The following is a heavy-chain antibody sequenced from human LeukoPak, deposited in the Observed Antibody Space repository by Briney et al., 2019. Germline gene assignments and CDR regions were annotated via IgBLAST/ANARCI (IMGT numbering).Heavy chain of an antibody. CDR1: GGSISSGGYY. CDR3: ARGSAVRYYDFWSGYSGSWFDP. D-gene: IGHD3-3*01. V-gene: IGHV4-31*03. J-gene: IGHJ5*02. CDR2: IYYSGST. Sequence: PSETLSLTCTVSGGSISSGGYYWSWIRQHPGKGLEWIGYIYYSGSTYYNPSLKSRVTISVDTSKNQFSLKLSSVTAADTAVYYCARGSAVRYYDFWSGYSGSWFDPWGQGTLVTVSS.